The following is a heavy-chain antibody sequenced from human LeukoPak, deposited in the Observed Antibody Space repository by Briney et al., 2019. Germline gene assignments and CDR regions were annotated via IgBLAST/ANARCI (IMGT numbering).Heavy chain of an antibody. CDR1: GGSFRSRNYL. CDR3: AREVNIQADSDAFDI. D-gene: IGHD1/OR15-1a*01. J-gene: IGHJ3*02. Sequence: TSETLSLTCTVSGGSFRSRNYLWSWIRQTPGEGLEWIGYISYSGSAYYNPSLKSRVTTSIDTSNSQFSLRLRSVTAADTAVYYCAREVNIQADSDAFDIWGPGTTVTVSS. V-gene: IGHV4-30-4*08. CDR2: ISYSGSA.